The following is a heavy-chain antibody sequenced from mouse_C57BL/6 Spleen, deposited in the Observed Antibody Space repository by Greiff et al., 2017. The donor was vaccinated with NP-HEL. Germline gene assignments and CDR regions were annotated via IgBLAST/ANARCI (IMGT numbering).Heavy chain of an antibody. CDR3: TSPYDGYYDY. CDR2: IDPETGGT. D-gene: IGHD2-3*01. V-gene: IGHV1-15*01. Sequence: QVQLKQSGAELVRPGASVTLSCKASGYTFTDYEMHWVKQTPVHGLEWIGAIDPETGGTAYNQKFKGKAILTADKSSSTAYMELRSLTSEDSAVYYCTSPYDGYYDYWGQGTTLTVSS. J-gene: IGHJ2*01. CDR1: GYTFTDYE.